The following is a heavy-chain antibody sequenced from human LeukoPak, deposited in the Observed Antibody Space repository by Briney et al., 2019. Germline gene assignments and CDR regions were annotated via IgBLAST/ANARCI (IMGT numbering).Heavy chain of an antibody. J-gene: IGHJ5*01. V-gene: IGHV4-59*08. Sequence: SETLSLTCTVSGGSISSYYWSWIRQPPGKGLEWIGYIYYSGSTYYNPSLKSRVTISVDTSKNQFSLKLSSVTAADTAVYYCARGASYWNYDSWGQGTLVTVSS. CDR3: ARGASYWNYDS. D-gene: IGHD1-7*01. CDR2: IYYSGST. CDR1: GGSISSYY.